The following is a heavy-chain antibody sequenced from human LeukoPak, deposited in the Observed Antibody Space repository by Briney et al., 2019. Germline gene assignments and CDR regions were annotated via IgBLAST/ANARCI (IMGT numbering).Heavy chain of an antibody. CDR1: GGSFSGYY. J-gene: IGHJ4*02. D-gene: IGHD6-19*01. Sequence: PSETLSLTCAVYGGSFSGYYWSWIRQPPGKGLEWIGEINHSGSTNYNPSLKSRVTISVDTSKNQFSLKLSSVTAADTAVYYCASGEAPYSSGWYYFDYWGQGTLVTVSS. CDR3: ASGEAPYSSGWYYFDY. V-gene: IGHV4-34*01. CDR2: INHSGST.